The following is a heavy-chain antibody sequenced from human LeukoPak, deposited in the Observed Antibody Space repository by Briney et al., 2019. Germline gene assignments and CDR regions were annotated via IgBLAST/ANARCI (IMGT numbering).Heavy chain of an antibody. D-gene: IGHD4-23*01. CDR2: IREDGGHT. Sequence: GGSLRLSCVTAGFTFTNHWMSWVRQAPGKGLEWVANIREDGGHTNYVDSVKGRVTISRDNAKNSLFLQMDGLRVDDMAVYFCARDGRGGHNDFWGQGTLITVSS. CDR3: ARDGRGGHNDF. CDR1: GFTFTNHW. V-gene: IGHV3-7*01. J-gene: IGHJ4*02.